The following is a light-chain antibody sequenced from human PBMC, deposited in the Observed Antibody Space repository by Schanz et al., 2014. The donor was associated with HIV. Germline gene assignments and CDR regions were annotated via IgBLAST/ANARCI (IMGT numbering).Light chain of an antibody. CDR2: ATS. CDR3: QQFGISPPWT. J-gene: IGKJ1*01. CDR1: PRLSSSY. Sequence: EIVLTQSPGSLSLSPGERATLSCGASPRLSSSYLAWYQQKRDQPPRLVIYATSTRAAGIPDRFSGTGSGTEFTLTISRLEPEDFAVYYCQQFGISPPWTFGQGTKVEI. V-gene: IGKV3-20*01.